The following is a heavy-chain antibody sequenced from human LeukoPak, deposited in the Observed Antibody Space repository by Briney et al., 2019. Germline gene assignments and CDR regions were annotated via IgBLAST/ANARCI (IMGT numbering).Heavy chain of an antibody. CDR1: GFTFSDYY. Sequence: GGSLRLSCAASGFTFSDYYVSWIRQAPGKGLEWISYISNSGFTIYYADSVKGRFTISRDNAKNSLDLQMDSLRAEDTAVYYCARVAGATLGIDYWGQGTLVTVSS. V-gene: IGHV3-11*01. J-gene: IGHJ4*02. D-gene: IGHD1-26*01. CDR2: ISNSGFTI. CDR3: ARVAGATLGIDY.